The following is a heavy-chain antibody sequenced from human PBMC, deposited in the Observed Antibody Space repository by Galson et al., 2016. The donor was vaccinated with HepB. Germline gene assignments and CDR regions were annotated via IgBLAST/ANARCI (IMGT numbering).Heavy chain of an antibody. D-gene: IGHD6-6*01. CDR3: AAGTQSMDALDL. Sequence: SVKVSCKVSGYTLKDLFIHWVRQAPGKGLEWMGGFEPQDGKSIYTQSFQARVTVTEDTSTDTIYMHLTSLKSDDTALYFCAAGTQSMDALDLWGQGTLVIVSA. V-gene: IGHV1-24*01. J-gene: IGHJ3*01. CDR2: FEPQDGKS. CDR1: GYTLKDLF.